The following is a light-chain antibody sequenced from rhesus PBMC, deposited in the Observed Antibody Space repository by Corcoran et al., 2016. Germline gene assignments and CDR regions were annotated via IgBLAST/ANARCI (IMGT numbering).Light chain of an antibody. CDR2: KAS. V-gene: IGKV1-22*01. J-gene: IGKJ1*01. CDR1: QGTRSW. Sequence: DIQMTQSPSSLSASVGDTVTITCRASQGTRSWVAWYQQKPGKAPKLLIYKASSVQSGVPSRFSGRGSGTDVPLPISSLPSENFATYYCQQYSSRPAFGQGTKVEIE. CDR3: QQYSSRPA.